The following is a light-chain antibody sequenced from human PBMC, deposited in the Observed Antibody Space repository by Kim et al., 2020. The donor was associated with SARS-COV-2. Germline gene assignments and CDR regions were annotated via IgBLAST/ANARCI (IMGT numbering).Light chain of an antibody. CDR1: QSISTW. CDR2: DAS. CDR3: QQYHSYST. V-gene: IGKV1-5*01. Sequence: DIQMTQSPSTLSALVGDRITITCRASQSISTWLAWYQQKPGTAPKLLIFDASNLESGVSSRFSGSGSGTEFPLTISSLQVDDFATYYCQQYHSYSTFGQGTKVDIK. J-gene: IGKJ1*01.